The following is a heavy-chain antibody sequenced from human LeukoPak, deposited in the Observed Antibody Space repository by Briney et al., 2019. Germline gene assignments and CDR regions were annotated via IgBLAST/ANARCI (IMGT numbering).Heavy chain of an antibody. D-gene: IGHD5-24*01. CDR1: GYTFTSYG. J-gene: IGHJ4*02. V-gene: IGHV1-69*04. Sequence: GASVKVSCKASGYTFTSYGIGWVRQAPGQGLEWMGRIIPILGIANYAQKFQGRVTITADKSTSTAYMELSSLRSEDTAVYYCARDLINIEMATIDDYFDYWGQGTLVTVSS. CDR2: IIPILGIA. CDR3: ARDLINIEMATIDDYFDY.